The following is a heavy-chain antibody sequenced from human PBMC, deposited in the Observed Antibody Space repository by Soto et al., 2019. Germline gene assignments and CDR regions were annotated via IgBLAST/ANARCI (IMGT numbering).Heavy chain of an antibody. CDR2: ISYDGINK. CDR3: AGMVVAATFDY. Sequence: QVQLAESGGGVVQPGRSLRLSCAASGFTFSSFAMHWVRQAPGKGLEWVAVISYDGINKYYADSVKGRFTISRDNSKNTLYLQMNSLRAEDTAVYYCAGMVVAATFDYWGQGTLVTVSS. D-gene: IGHD2-15*01. V-gene: IGHV3-30-3*01. J-gene: IGHJ4*02. CDR1: GFTFSSFA.